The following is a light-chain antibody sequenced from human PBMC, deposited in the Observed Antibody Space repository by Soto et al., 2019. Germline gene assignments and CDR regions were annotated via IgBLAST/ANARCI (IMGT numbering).Light chain of an antibody. CDR3: QQYNNWPRT. CDR2: GAS. Sequence: DIVLTQSPGTPSLSPGERATLSCRASQSVSSNHLAWYQQKPGQAPRLLIYGASTRATGIPARFSGSGSGTEFTLTISSLQSEDFAVYYCQQYNNWPRTFGQGTKVDIK. CDR1: QSVSSN. J-gene: IGKJ1*01. V-gene: IGKV3-15*01.